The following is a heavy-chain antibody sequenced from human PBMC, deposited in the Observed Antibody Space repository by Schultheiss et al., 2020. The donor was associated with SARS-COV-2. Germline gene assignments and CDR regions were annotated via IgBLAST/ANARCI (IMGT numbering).Heavy chain of an antibody. V-gene: IGHV4-31*03. CDR1: GGSISSSSYY. J-gene: IGHJ5*02. CDR2: IYYSGST. Sequence: SETLSLTCTVSGGSISSSSYYWGWIRQHPGKGLEWIGYIYYSGSTYYNPSLKSRVTISVDTSKNQFSLKLSSVTAADTAVYYCAREDRSSSGNNWFDPWGQGTLVTVSS. CDR3: AREDRSSSGNNWFDP. D-gene: IGHD6-13*01.